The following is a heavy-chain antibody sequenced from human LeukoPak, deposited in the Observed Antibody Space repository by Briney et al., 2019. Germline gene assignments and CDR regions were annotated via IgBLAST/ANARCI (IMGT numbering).Heavy chain of an antibody. CDR2: IIYSGGRT. Sequence: AGCLLLSSGVAGGSLFTSDMRCWRRAPRGRGVWGAEIIYSGGRTNYSDSVKGRFTISKDNSKDTLYLQMNNLRAKDTAVYNSAKDLFGSGNYRFDCWGRGTLVTVSS. V-gene: IGHV3-23*01. J-gene: IGHJ4*02. CDR1: GGSLFTSD. D-gene: IGHD3-10*01. CDR3: AKDLFGSGNYRFDC.